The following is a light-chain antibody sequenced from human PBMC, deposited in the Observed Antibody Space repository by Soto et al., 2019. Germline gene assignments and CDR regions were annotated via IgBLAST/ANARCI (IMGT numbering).Light chain of an antibody. J-gene: IGKJ2*01. CDR3: QQYGSLYT. CDR2: CTS. Sequence: EIVLTQSPGTLSLSPGERATLSCRASQSVSSSYLAWYQQKPGQAPRLLIYCTSSRATGIPDRFSDSGSGKDFTLTKRRLEPEDFAVYYCQQYGSLYTFRRGTKLEIK. V-gene: IGKV3-20*01. CDR1: QSVSSSY.